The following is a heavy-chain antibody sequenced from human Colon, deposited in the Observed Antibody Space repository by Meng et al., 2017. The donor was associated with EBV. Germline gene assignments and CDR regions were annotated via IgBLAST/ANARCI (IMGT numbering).Heavy chain of an antibody. J-gene: IGHJ4*02. CDR2: IYYTGST. V-gene: IGHV4-30-4*01. CDR3: ARNYYFDY. Sequence: QGRLQVSGPGLVKSSQPLSLTCTVSCGSINSGDYYWSWIRQPPGKGLEWIGYIYYTGSTYYNPSLKSRVTISMDTSQNQFSLRLSSVTAADTAVYYCARNYYFDYWGQGTLVTVSS. CDR1: CGSINSGDYY.